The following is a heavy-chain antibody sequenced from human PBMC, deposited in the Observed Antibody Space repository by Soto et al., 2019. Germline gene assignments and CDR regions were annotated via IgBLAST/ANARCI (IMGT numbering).Heavy chain of an antibody. D-gene: IGHD6-19*01. CDR3: ARASGIAVATSPDY. CDR1: GFTFSSYA. Sequence: QVQLVESGGGVVQPGRSLRLSCAASGFTFSSYAMHWVRQAPGKGLEWVAVISYDGSNKYYADSVKGRFTISRDNSKNTLYLQMHSLRAEDTAVYYCARASGIAVATSPDYWGQGTLVTVSS. V-gene: IGHV3-30-3*01. CDR2: ISYDGSNK. J-gene: IGHJ4*02.